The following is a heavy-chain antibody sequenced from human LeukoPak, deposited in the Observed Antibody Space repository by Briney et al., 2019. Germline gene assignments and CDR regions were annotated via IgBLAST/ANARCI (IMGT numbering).Heavy chain of an antibody. CDR1: GFTFRSHA. CDR3: ARGRYSGTTYYFDY. CDR2: IKKDGSES. D-gene: IGHD5-12*01. V-gene: IGHV3-7*03. J-gene: IGHJ4*02. Sequence: GGSLRLSCVGSGFTFRSHAMSWVRQVPGKGLEWVANIKKDGSESYYVDSVKGRFTISRDNAKNSLYLQMNSLRAEDTAMYYCARGRYSGTTYYFDYWGQGNLVTVSS.